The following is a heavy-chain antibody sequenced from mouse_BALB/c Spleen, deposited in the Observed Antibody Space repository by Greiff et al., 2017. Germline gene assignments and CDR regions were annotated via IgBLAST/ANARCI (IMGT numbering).Heavy chain of an antibody. CDR3: ARGRFMITTLYFDY. CDR1: GYTFTSYV. CDR2: INPYNDGT. V-gene: IGHV1-14*01. D-gene: IGHD2-4*01. Sequence: EVQLQQSGPELVKPGASVKMSCKASGYTFTSYVMHWVKQKPGQGLEWIGYINPYNDGTKYNEKFKGKATLTSDKSSSTAYMELSSLTSEDSAVYYCARGRFMITTLYFDYWGQGTTLTVSS. J-gene: IGHJ2*01.